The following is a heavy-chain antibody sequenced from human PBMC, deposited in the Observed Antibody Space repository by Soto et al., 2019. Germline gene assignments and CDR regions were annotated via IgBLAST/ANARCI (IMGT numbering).Heavy chain of an antibody. Sequence: LSLTCAVYGGSFSGYYWSWIRQPPGKGLEWIGYIYYSGSTNYNPSLKSRVTISVDTSKNQFSLKLSSVTAADTAVYYCARHIAARPRYYYYGMDVWGQGTTVTVSS. V-gene: IGHV4-59*01. CDR3: ARHIAARPRYYYYGMDV. J-gene: IGHJ6*02. D-gene: IGHD6-6*01. CDR2: IYYSGST. CDR1: GGSFSGYY.